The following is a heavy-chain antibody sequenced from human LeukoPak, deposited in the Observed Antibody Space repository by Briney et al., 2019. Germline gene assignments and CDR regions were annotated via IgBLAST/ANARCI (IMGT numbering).Heavy chain of an antibody. CDR3: ARGHYDILTGYPFDY. D-gene: IGHD3-9*01. J-gene: IGHJ4*02. Sequence: PGRSLRLSCAASGFTFSSYAMHWVRQAPGKGLEWVAVISYDGSNKYYADSVKGRFTISRDNSKNTLYLQMNSLRAEDTAMYYCARGHYDILTGYPFDYWGQGTLVTVSS. V-gene: IGHV3-30-3*01. CDR2: ISYDGSNK. CDR1: GFTFSSYA.